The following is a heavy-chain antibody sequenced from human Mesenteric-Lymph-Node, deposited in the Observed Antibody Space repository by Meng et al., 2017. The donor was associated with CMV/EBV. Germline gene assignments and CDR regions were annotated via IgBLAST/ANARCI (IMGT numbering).Heavy chain of an antibody. CDR2: IHHRRGS. V-gene: IGHV4-34*10. CDR3: AKSSAEAMVTSDY. D-gene: IGHD5-18*01. CDR1: GGSVRNYS. Sequence: CAVCGGSVRNYSWSWIRQAPGTGVEWIGGIHHRRGSDCNTSFQSRVTVSVVTSRKQIYLKMTSVTAAETASYYCAKSSAEAMVTSDYWGQGTLVTVSS. J-gene: IGHJ4*02.